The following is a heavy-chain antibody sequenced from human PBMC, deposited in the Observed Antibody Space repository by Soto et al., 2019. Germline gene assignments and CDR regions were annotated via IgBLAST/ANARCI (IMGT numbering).Heavy chain of an antibody. CDR2: ISSGSTYI. Sequence: EVQLVESGGGLVKPGGSLRLSCAASGFTFSSYSMNWVRQAPGKGLEWVSSISSGSTYIYYTDSVKGRFTISRDNAKDSLYLQMNSLRAEDTAVYYCEGGVIGGRDWYFAFWGRGTLVTVSS. J-gene: IGHJ2*01. CDR1: GFTFSSYS. CDR3: EGGVIGGRDWYFAF. D-gene: IGHD3-16*02. V-gene: IGHV3-21*01.